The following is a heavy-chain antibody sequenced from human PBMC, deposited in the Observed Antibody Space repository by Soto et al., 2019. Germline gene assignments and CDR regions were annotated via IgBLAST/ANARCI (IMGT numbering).Heavy chain of an antibody. J-gene: IGHJ4*02. D-gene: IGHD3-22*01. CDR1: GYSFTNYW. V-gene: IGHV5-51*01. CDR2: VNPGDSDT. CDR3: ARRDISGFPDY. Sequence: GESLKISCQGSGYSFTNYWIGWVRQMPGKGLEWMAIVNPGDSDTRYSPSFQGQVTISADKSISTAYLQWSSLKASDTAMYYCARRDISGFPDYWGQGTLVTVSS.